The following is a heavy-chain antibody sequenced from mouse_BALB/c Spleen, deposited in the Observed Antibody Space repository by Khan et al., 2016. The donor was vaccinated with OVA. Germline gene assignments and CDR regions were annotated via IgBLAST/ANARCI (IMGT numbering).Heavy chain of an antibody. V-gene: IGHV3-2*02. CDR3: ARVYGGDFDY. Sequence: VQLKQSGPGLVKPSQSLSLTCTVTGYSITSDYAWNWIRQFPGNKLEWMGYISYSGNTNYNPSLKSRIFMTRDTSKNQFSLQLNSVTTEDTATXYCARVYGGDFDYWGQGTTLTVSS. CDR2: ISYSGNT. D-gene: IGHD2-10*02. CDR1: GYSITSDYA. J-gene: IGHJ2*01.